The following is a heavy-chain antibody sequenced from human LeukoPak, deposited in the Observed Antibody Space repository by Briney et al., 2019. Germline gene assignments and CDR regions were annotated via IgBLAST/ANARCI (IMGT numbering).Heavy chain of an antibody. J-gene: IGHJ6*03. CDR3: ARVAEVGATGYYYYMDV. CDR2: ISFDGSSK. V-gene: IGHV3-30*03. Sequence: PGRSLRLSCAASGFTFSAYGMHWVRQAPGKGLEWVAVISFDGSSKDYAESVRGRFTVSRDNSKNTVYLQMNSLRVEDTAVYYCARVAEVGATGYYYYMDVWGKGTTVTISS. CDR1: GFTFSAYG. D-gene: IGHD1-26*01.